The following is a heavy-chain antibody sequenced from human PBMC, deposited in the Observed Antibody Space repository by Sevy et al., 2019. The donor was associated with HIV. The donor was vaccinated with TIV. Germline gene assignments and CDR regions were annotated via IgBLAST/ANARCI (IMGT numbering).Heavy chain of an antibody. Sequence: GGSLRLSCAASGFTFSSYWMSWVRQAPGKGLEWVSVIYSGGSTYYADSVKGRFTISRDNSKNTLYLQMNSLRAEDTAVYYCARDRVEWGAFDIWGQGTMVTVSS. CDR2: IYSGGST. D-gene: IGHD1-26*01. CDR1: GFTFSSYW. CDR3: ARDRVEWGAFDI. V-gene: IGHV3-53*01. J-gene: IGHJ3*02.